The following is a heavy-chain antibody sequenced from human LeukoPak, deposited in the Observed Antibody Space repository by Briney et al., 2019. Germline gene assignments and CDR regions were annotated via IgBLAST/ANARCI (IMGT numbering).Heavy chain of an antibody. J-gene: IGHJ5*02. D-gene: IGHD1-26*01. V-gene: IGHV1-18*01. CDR3: ARIVGAFGGGPDNWFDP. Sequence: ASVKVSCKASGGTFSSYAISWVRQAPGQGLEWMGGISAYNGNTNYAQKLQGRVTMTTDTSTSTAYMELRSLRSDDTAVYYCARIVGAFGGGPDNWFDPWGQGTLVTVSS. CDR2: ISAYNGNT. CDR1: GGTFSSYA.